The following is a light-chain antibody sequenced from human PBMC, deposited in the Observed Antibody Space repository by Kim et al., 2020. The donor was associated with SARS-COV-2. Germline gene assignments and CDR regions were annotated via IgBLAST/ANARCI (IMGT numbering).Light chain of an antibody. Sequence: ASVGDRVTITCRASQGIIISLAWYQQKPGKAPNLLIYAASALHRGVPTRFSGSGSGTDFTLTISSLQPEDFATYYCQQLNSYPLTFGGGTKVDIK. CDR3: QQLNSYPLT. J-gene: IGKJ4*01. V-gene: IGKV1-9*01. CDR1: QGIIIS. CDR2: AAS.